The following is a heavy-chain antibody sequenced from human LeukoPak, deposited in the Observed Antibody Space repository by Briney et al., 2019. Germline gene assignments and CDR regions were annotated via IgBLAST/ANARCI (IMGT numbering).Heavy chain of an antibody. CDR2: ISYDGSNK. CDR1: GFIFSSYA. Sequence: GGSLRLSCAASGFIFSSYAMHWVRQAPGKGLEWVAVISYDGSNKYYADSVKGRFTISRDNSKNTLYLQMNSLRAEDTAVYYCVRDSRALLLWFGELLGFDYWGQGTLVTVSS. D-gene: IGHD3-10*01. V-gene: IGHV3-30-3*01. J-gene: IGHJ4*02. CDR3: VRDSRALLLWFGELLGFDY.